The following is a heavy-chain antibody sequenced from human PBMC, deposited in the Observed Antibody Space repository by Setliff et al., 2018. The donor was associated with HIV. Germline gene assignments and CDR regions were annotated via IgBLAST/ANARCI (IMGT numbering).Heavy chain of an antibody. V-gene: IGHV4-39*07. CDR3: ARVIVLRYSNGAFDS. CDR2: IYYSGNN. CDR1: SGSISSSSYY. D-gene: IGHD5-18*01. J-gene: IGHJ4*02. Sequence: SETLSLTCTVSSGSISSSSYYRGWIRQPPGKGLEWIGSIYYSGNNYHNPSLKSRVTISVDTSKNQLSLKLSSVTAADTAVYYCARVIVLRYSNGAFDSWGQGTLVTV.